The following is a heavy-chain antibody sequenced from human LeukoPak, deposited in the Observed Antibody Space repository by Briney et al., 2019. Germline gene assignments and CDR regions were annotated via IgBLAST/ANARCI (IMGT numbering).Heavy chain of an antibody. CDR3: AGSGYYDSSGSAYHGMDV. V-gene: IGHV1-69*04. CDR2: IIPIFGIA. CDR1: GGTFSSYA. J-gene: IGHJ6*02. Sequence: ASVKVSCKASGGTFSSYAISWVRQAPGQGLEWMGRIIPIFGIANYAQKFQGRVTITADKSTSTAYMELSSLRSEDTAVYYCAGSGYYDSSGSAYHGMDVWGQGTTVTVSS. D-gene: IGHD3-22*01.